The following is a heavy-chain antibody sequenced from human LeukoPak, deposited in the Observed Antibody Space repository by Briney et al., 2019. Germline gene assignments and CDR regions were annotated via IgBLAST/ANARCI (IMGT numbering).Heavy chain of an antibody. D-gene: IGHD5-18*01. CDR2: ISGSGGST. CDR3: AKGAWIQLWSYYFDY. V-gene: IGHV3-23*01. J-gene: IGHJ4*02. Sequence: PGGSLRLSCAASGFTFSSYAMSWVRQAPGKGLEWVTAISGSGGSTYYADSVKGRFTISRDNSKNTLYLQMNSLRAEDTAVYYCAKGAWIQLWSYYFDYWGQGTLVTVSS. CDR1: GFTFSSYA.